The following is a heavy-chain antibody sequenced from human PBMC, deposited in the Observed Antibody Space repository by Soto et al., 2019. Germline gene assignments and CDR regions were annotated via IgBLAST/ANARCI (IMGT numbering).Heavy chain of an antibody. Sequence: EVQLVESGGGLVQPGGSLRLSCAASGIPVSSNYMTWVRQAPGTGLEWVSVLHSGGDTYYANSVKGRFTISRHDSTNTLFLQMNSLTPEDTAVYYCARDGPYYYASRMDVWGQGTTVTVSS. V-gene: IGHV3-53*04. CDR2: LHSGGDT. D-gene: IGHD3-10*01. J-gene: IGHJ6*02. CDR3: ARDGPYYYASRMDV. CDR1: GIPVSSNY.